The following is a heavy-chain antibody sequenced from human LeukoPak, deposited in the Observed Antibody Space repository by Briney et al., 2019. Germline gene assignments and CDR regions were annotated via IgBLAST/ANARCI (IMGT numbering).Heavy chain of an antibody. D-gene: IGHD2-15*01. V-gene: IGHV1-69*13. J-gene: IGHJ6*03. Sequence: GASVKVSCKASGGTFSSYAISWVRQAPGQGLEWMGGIIPIFGTANYAQKFQGRVTITADESTSTAYMELSSLRSEDTAVYYCACQARERSGGSCYSDYYYMDVWGKGTTVTVSS. CDR2: IIPIFGTA. CDR1: GGTFSSYA. CDR3: ACQARERSGGSCYSDYYYMDV.